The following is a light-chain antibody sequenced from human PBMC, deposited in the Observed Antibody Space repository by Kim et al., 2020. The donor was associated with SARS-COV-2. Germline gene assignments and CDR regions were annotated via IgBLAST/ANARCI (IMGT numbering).Light chain of an antibody. V-gene: IGKV3-20*01. CDR1: QTIDSSS. CDR2: GAS. Sequence: LSPGERATPSCRASQTIDSSSLAWYQQRHGQAPRLLIYGASYRATGIPDRFSGSGSGTDFALTISSLEPEDSGVYYCQQYGSSLIFGGGTKVDIK. CDR3: QQYGSSLI. J-gene: IGKJ4*01.